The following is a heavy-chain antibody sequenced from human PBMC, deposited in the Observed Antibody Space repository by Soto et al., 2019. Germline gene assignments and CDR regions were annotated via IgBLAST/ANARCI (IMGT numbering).Heavy chain of an antibody. CDR1: GFSSGDYN. J-gene: IGHJ4*02. Sequence: EVELVESGGAVVQPGGSLRLSCAASGFSSGDYNIHWVRQGPGRGLEWVSLITWDGGTTYYADSVKGRFTISKDTGKNSVYLQMDSLRSEDSALYYCAKAKRRDGNTSGVDFDYWGQGTLVTVSS. D-gene: IGHD3-10*01. V-gene: IGHV3-43*01. CDR3: AKAKRRDGNTSGVDFDY. CDR2: ITWDGGTT.